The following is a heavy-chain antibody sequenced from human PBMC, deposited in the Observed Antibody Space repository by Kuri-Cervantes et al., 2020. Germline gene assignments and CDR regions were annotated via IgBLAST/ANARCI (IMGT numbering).Heavy chain of an antibody. CDR2: INSDGSTA. D-gene: IGHD6-19*01. J-gene: IGHJ6*04. CDR1: GFTLSSFW. V-gene: IGHV3-74*01. CDR3: ARGAVAGSMDV. Sequence: GESLKSFCGASGFTLSSFWMHWVRQVPGKGLVWVSRINSDGSTAGYAGSVKGRFTISRDNAKNSLYLQMNSLRAEDTAVYYCARGAVAGSMDVWGKGTTVTVSS.